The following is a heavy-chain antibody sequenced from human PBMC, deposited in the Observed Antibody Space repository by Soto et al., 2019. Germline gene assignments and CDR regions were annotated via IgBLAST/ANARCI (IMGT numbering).Heavy chain of an antibody. Sequence: GGSLRLSCAASGFTFSSYAMSWVRQAPGKGLEWVSSISGSGGSTYHAASVKGRFTISRDNSKNTLYLQMNSLRAEDTAVYYCAKDLRYSRTFGEFDPWGQGTLVTVSS. V-gene: IGHV3-23*01. D-gene: IGHD3-10*01. J-gene: IGHJ5*02. CDR3: AKDLRYSRTFGEFDP. CDR2: ISGSGGST. CDR1: GFTFSSYA.